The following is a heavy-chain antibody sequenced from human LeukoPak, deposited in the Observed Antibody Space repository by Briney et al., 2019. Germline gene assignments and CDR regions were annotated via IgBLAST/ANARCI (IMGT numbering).Heavy chain of an antibody. Sequence: GGSLRLSCAASGFTVSSNYMSWVRQAPGKGLEWVSVIYSGGSTYYADSVKGRFTISRDNSKNTLYLQMNSLRAEDTAVYYCARSGSSENSGSYHSNPVQFDYWGQGTLVTVSS. CDR2: IYSGGST. CDR3: ARSGSSENSGSYHSNPVQFDY. V-gene: IGHV3-53*01. D-gene: IGHD1-26*01. CDR1: GFTVSSNY. J-gene: IGHJ4*02.